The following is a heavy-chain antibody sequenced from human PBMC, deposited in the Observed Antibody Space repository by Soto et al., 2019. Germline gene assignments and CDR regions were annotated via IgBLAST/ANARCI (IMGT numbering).Heavy chain of an antibody. CDR1: GGSISSGGYY. CDR2: IYYSGST. CDR3: ARSVYDSSGYYFGY. Sequence: SETLSLTCTVSGGSISSGGYYWSWIRQHPGKGLAWIGYIYYSGSTYYNPSLKSRVTISVDTSKNQFSLKLSSVTAAHTAVYYCARSVYDSSGYYFGYWGQGTLVTVSS. D-gene: IGHD3-22*01. J-gene: IGHJ4*02. V-gene: IGHV4-31*03.